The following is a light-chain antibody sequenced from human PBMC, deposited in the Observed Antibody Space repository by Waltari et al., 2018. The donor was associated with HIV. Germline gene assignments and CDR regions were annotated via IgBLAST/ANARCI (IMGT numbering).Light chain of an antibody. V-gene: IGLV2-14*01. CDR1: STDIGGYNY. CDR3: SSYTSTNTLERV. CDR2: EVN. Sequence: QSALTQPASVSGSPGQSITISCTGTSTDIGGYNYVSWYQHPPGTVPKLMIYEVNNRPSGFPKRFSGSKSGNTASLTISGIQAEDEADYYCSSYTSTNTLERVFGGGTKLTVL. J-gene: IGLJ3*02.